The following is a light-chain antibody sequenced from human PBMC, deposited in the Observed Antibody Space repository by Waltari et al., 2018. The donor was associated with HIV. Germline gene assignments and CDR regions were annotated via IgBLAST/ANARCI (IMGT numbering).Light chain of an antibody. J-gene: IGLJ2*01. CDR1: SSDVVGYNY. CDR2: GVN. CDR3: SSYAGSNNVV. V-gene: IGLV2-8*01. Sequence: QSALTQPPSASGSPGQTVTISCTGTSSDVVGYNYVSWYQQHPGKAPKLMIYGVNKRPSGVPDRFSGSKSGNTASLTVSGLQAEDEAEYYCSSYAGSNNVVFGGGTKLTVL.